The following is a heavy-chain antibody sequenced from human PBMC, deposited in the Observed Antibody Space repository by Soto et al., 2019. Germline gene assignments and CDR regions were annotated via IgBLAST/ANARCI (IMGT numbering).Heavy chain of an antibody. CDR2: INGDGSST. Sequence: EVQLVESGGDLVQPGGSLRLSCVVSGFTINSHWMHWVRQAPGKGLVWVSRINGDGSSTKYADSVKGRFTISRDNAKNTRDVHMNTLRAEDRAVYYCAIAVAGPTAIAYWGQGALVTGSS. CDR1: GFTINSHW. CDR3: AIAVAGPTAIAY. V-gene: IGHV3-74*01. J-gene: IGHJ4*02. D-gene: IGHD6-19*01.